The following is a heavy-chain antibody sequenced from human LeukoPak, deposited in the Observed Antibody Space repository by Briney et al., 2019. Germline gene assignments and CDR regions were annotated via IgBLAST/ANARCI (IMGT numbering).Heavy chain of an antibody. CDR1: GFTVSSNY. D-gene: IGHD1-26*01. V-gene: IGHV3-53*01. J-gene: IGHJ3*02. CDR3: ARGGLADLYAFDI. CDR2: IYSGGST. Sequence: GGSLRLSCAASGFTVSSNYMSWVRQAPGKGLEWVSVIYSGGSTYYADSVKGRFTISRDNSKNTLYFQMNSLRAEDTAVYYCARGGLADLYAFDIWGQGTMVTVSS.